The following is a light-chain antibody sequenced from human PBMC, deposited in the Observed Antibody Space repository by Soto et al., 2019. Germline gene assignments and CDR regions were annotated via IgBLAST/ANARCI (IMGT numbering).Light chain of an antibody. Sequence: QSVLTQPASVSGSPGQSIAISCTGTSSDVGGYNYVSWYQQHPGKAPKLLVYDVSNRPSGVSNRFSGSKSGTTASLTISGVQAEDEDDYYCSSYTSGSTYVFGTGTKLTVL. CDR1: SSDVGGYNY. CDR3: SSYTSGSTYV. J-gene: IGLJ1*01. V-gene: IGLV2-14*01. CDR2: DVS.